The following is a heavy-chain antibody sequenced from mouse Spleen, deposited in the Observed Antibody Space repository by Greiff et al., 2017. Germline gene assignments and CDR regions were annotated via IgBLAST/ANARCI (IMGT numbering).Heavy chain of an antibody. CDR1: GFTFSDYY. D-gene: IGHD2-10*01. V-gene: IGHV5-16*01. CDR3: ARGAYYGNPYAMDY. J-gene: IGHJ4*01. CDR2: INYDGSST. Sequence: EVKLVESEGGLVQPGSSMKLSCTASGFTFSDYYMAWVRQVPEKGLEWVANINYDGSSTYYLDSLKSRFIISRDNAKNILYLQMSSLKSEDTATYYCARGAYYGNPYAMDYWGQGTSVTVSS.